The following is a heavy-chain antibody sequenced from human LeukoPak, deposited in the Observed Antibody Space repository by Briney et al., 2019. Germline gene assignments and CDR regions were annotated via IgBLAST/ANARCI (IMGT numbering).Heavy chain of an antibody. J-gene: IGHJ6*04. CDR1: GFTFSSYE. Sequence: GGSLRLSCAASGFTFSSYEMNWVRQAPGKGVEWGSYISSSGSTIYYADSVKGGFTISRDNAKNSLYLQMNSLRAEDTAVYYCARDTAAAFYYYYGMDVWGKGTAVTVSS. D-gene: IGHD6-13*01. CDR3: ARDTAAAFYYYYGMDV. V-gene: IGHV3-48*03. CDR2: ISSSGSTI.